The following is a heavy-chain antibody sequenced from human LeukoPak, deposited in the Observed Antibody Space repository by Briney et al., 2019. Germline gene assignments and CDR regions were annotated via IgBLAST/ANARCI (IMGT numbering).Heavy chain of an antibody. D-gene: IGHD3-10*01. Sequence: GGSLRLSCAASGFTFSVSVMHWVCQAPGKGLEYVSVISSNGGSTSYANSVKGRFTISRDSSKNTLYLQMGSLRAEDMAVYYCARDLSGGGLDYWGRGTLVTVSS. V-gene: IGHV3-64*01. CDR3: ARDLSGGGLDY. CDR1: GFTFSVSV. J-gene: IGHJ4*02. CDR2: ISSNGGST.